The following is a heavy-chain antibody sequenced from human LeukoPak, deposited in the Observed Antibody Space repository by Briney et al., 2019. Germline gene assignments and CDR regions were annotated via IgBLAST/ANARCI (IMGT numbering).Heavy chain of an antibody. V-gene: IGHV3-23*01. Sequence: AGGSLRLSCKASGFIFSNYAMSWVRQAPGKGLEWVSIITGSGGDSYYTDSAKGRFTLSRDNSKNTLFLQMNSLRAEDTAVYFCAKKSLWSGPFDYWGQGTLVTVFS. D-gene: IGHD3-3*01. J-gene: IGHJ4*02. CDR1: GFIFSNYA. CDR2: ITGSGGDS. CDR3: AKKSLWSGPFDY.